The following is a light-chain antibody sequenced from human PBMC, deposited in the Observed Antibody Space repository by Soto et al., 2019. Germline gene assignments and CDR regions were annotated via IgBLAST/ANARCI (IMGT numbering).Light chain of an antibody. Sequence: EVVMTQSPATLSVSPGERATLSCRASRSVASNYLAWYQQKPGQAPRLLMYGISSRATGVPDRFSGSGSGTDFTLTISRLEPEDFAVYYCQQYTDWPLTFGQGTKGGYQ. CDR2: GIS. CDR3: QQYTDWPLT. V-gene: IGKV3-20*01. J-gene: IGKJ1*01. CDR1: RSVASNY.